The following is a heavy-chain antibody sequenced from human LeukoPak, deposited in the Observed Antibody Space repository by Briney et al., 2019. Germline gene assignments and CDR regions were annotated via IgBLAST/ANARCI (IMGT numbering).Heavy chain of an antibody. J-gene: IGHJ4*02. CDR2: IYTSGST. Sequence: PSETLSLTCTVSGGSISSYYWSWIRQPAGKGLEWIGRIYTSGSTNYNPSLKSRVTISVDTSKNQFSLKLSSVTAADTAVYYCARQPHQQWLVYFDYWGQGTLVTVSS. D-gene: IGHD6-19*01. CDR3: ARQPHQQWLVYFDY. CDR1: GGSISSYY. V-gene: IGHV4-4*07.